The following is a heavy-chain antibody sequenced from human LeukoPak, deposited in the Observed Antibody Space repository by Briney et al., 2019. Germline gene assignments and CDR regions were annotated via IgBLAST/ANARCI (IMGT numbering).Heavy chain of an antibody. Sequence: GALRLSCAASGFTFSSYALTWVRQAPGKGLEWVSSIGSGGGSTCYADSVKGRFTISRDNSKNTVYLQMNSLRAEDTAVYYCAKDDYGDFLFDYWGQGTLVTVSS. V-gene: IGHV3-23*01. J-gene: IGHJ4*02. D-gene: IGHD4-17*01. CDR1: GFTFSSYA. CDR2: IGSGGGST. CDR3: AKDDYGDFLFDY.